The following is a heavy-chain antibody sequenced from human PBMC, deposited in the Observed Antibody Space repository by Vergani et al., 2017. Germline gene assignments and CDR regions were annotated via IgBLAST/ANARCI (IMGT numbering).Heavy chain of an antibody. V-gene: IGHV2-26*01. J-gene: IGHJ4*02. CDR1: GFSLSNARMG. CDR3: ARIDWNYSYY. D-gene: IGHD1-1*01. Sequence: QVTLKESGPVLVKPTETLTLTCTVSGFSLSNARMGVSWIRQPPGKALEWLAHIFLNDEKSYSTSLKSRLTISKDTSKSQVVLTMTNMDPVDTATYYCARIDWNYSYYWGQGTLVTVSS. CDR2: IFLNDEK.